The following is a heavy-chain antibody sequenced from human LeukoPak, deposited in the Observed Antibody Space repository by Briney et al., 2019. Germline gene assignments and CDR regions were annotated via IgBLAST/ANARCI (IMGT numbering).Heavy chain of an antibody. D-gene: IGHD3-22*01. CDR1: GGSITSSNYF. CDR2: IYYSGST. CDR3: ARTYDSSTYYRPNFDS. Sequence: SETLSLTCTVSGGSITSSNYFWGWIRQPPGKGLEWIGYIYYSGSTYYNPSLKSRVTMSVDTSKNQFSLKLSSVTAADTAVYFCARTYDSSTYYRPNFDSWGQGTLVTVSS. J-gene: IGHJ4*02. V-gene: IGHV4-30-4*08.